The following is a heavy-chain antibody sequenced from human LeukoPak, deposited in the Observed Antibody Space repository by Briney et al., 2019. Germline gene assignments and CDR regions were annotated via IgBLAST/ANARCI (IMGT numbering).Heavy chain of an antibody. V-gene: IGHV1-2*06. CDR2: INPNSGGT. CDR1: GYTFTGYY. CDR3: ARDLNSSSWPLSGDYYYYMDV. D-gene: IGHD6-13*01. Sequence: ASVKVSCKASGYTFTGYYMHWVRQAPGPGLEWMGRINPNSGGTNYAQKFQGRVTMTRDTSISTAYMELSRLRSDDTAVYYCARDLNSSSWPLSGDYYYYMDVWGKGTTVTVSS. J-gene: IGHJ6*03.